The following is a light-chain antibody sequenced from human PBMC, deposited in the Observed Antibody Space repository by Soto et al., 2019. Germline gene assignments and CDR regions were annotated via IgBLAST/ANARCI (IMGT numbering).Light chain of an antibody. CDR3: QQYGSSLYT. Sequence: EIVLTQSPGTLSLSPGERATLSCRASQSVSSSYLAWYQQKPGQAPRLLIYGASTRATGIPDRFSGSGSGTDFTLTINRLEPEDFEVYFCQQYGSSLYTFGQGTNLEIK. J-gene: IGKJ2*01. CDR1: QSVSSSY. CDR2: GAS. V-gene: IGKV3-20*01.